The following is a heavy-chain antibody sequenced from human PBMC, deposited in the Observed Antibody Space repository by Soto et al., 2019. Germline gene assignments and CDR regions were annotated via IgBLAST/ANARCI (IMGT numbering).Heavy chain of an antibody. CDR1: GGSFSGYY. J-gene: IGHJ6*03. CDR3: AREGPARPNYYYSYMDG. V-gene: IGHV4-34*01. Sequence: QVQLQQWGAGLLKPSETLSLTCAVYGGSFSGYYCSWIRQPPGKGLEWIGEINHSGSTNYNPSLKSRVTISVDTSNNQFSMKLSSVTAADTAVYYCAREGPARPNYYYSYMDGWGKGTTVTVSS. CDR2: INHSGST. D-gene: IGHD2-8*01.